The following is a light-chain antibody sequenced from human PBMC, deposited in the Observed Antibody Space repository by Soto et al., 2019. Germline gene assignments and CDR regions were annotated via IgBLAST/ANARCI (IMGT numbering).Light chain of an antibody. CDR1: QTIDNK. V-gene: IGKV3-15*01. Sequence: IVMTQSPATLSVSPGERATLSCRASQTIDNKLAWYQQSPGQAPRLLIYGASIRATGIPARFSGSGSGTEFTLTISGLQSEDFGVYYCQQYKDWRTFGQGTNVDIK. CDR2: GAS. J-gene: IGKJ1*01. CDR3: QQYKDWRT.